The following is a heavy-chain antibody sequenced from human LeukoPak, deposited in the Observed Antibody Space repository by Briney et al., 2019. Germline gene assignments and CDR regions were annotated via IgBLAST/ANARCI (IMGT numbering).Heavy chain of an antibody. CDR1: GYTFTSYG. Sequence: ASVKVSCKASGYTFTSYGISWARQAPGQGLEWMGWISAYNGNTNYAQKLQGRVTMTTDTSTSTAYMELRSLRSDDTAVYYCARDVGYYYDSSGPPLPFDYWGQGTLVTVSS. CDR2: ISAYNGNT. V-gene: IGHV1-18*01. J-gene: IGHJ4*02. CDR3: ARDVGYYYDSSGPPLPFDY. D-gene: IGHD3-22*01.